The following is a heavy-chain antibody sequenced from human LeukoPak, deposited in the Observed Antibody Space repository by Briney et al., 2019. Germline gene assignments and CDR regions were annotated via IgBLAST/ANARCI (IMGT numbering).Heavy chain of an antibody. D-gene: IGHD3-10*01. CDR1: GGSINSYY. CDR3: ARDLAGFGEFKYNWFDP. V-gene: IGHV4-59*01. Sequence: SETLSLTCTVSGGSINSYYWSWIRQPPGKGLEWIGYIYYIGSTNYNPSLKSRVTISVDTSKDQFSLKLSSVTAADTAVYYCARDLAGFGEFKYNWFDPWGQGTLVTVSS. CDR2: IYYIGST. J-gene: IGHJ5*02.